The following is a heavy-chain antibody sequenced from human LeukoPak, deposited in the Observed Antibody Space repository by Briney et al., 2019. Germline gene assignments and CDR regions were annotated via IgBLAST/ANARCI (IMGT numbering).Heavy chain of an antibody. CDR2: ISSSSSTI. CDR3: ARTSGYYTALAPYYYYGMDV. J-gene: IGHJ6*02. D-gene: IGHD3-3*01. Sequence: GGSLRLSCAASGFTFSSYSTNWVRQAPGKGLEWVSYISSSSSTIYYADSVKGRFTISRDNAKNSLYLQMNSLRAEDTAVYYCARTSGYYTALAPYYYYGMDVWGQGTTVTVSS. V-gene: IGHV3-48*01. CDR1: GFTFSSYS.